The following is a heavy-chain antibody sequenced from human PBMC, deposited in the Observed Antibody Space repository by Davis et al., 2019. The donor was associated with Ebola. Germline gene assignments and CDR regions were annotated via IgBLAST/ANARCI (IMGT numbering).Heavy chain of an antibody. CDR3: AGYGDYFLG. J-gene: IGHJ4*02. Sequence: GSLRLSCAASGFTFSDYYMSWTRQAPGKGLEWIGSIYYSGSTYYNPSLKSRVTISVDKSKNEFSLKLSSVTAADTAVYYCAGYGDYFLGWGQGTLVTVSS. D-gene: IGHD4-17*01. V-gene: IGHV4-38-2*01. CDR1: GFTFSDYY. CDR2: IYYSGST.